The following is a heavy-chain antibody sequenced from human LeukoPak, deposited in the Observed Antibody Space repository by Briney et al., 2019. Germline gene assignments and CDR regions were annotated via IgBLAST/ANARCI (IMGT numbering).Heavy chain of an antibody. Sequence: PSETLSLTCTASGGSISSGGYYWSWIRQHPGKGLEWIGYIYYSGSTYYNPSLKSRVTISVDTSKNQFSLKLSSVTAADTAVYYCARDSLPASSRPWNWFDPWGQGTLVTVSS. CDR2: IYYSGST. CDR3: ARDSLPASSRPWNWFDP. V-gene: IGHV4-31*03. CDR1: GGSISSGGYY. J-gene: IGHJ5*02.